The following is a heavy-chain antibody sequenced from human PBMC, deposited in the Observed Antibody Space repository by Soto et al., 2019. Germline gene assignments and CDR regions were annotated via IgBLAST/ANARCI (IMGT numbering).Heavy chain of an antibody. CDR3: AKDPEDIVVVPAAMPAHHNWFDP. CDR1: GFTFSSYG. D-gene: IGHD2-2*01. J-gene: IGHJ5*02. V-gene: IGHV3-30*18. CDR2: ISYDGSNK. Sequence: GGSLRLSCAASGFTFSSYGMHWVRQAPGKGLEWVAVISYDGSNKYYADSVKGRFTISRDNSKNTLYLQMNSLRAEDTAVYYCAKDPEDIVVVPAAMPAHHNWFDPWGQGTLVTVSS.